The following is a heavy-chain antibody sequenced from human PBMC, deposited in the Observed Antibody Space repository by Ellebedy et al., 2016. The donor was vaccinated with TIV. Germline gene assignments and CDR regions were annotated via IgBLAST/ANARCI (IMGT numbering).Heavy chain of an antibody. CDR2: ISSDGSKY. D-gene: IGHD3/OR15-3a*01. J-gene: IGHJ4*02. Sequence: GGSLRLSCAASGFTFSNYGMHWVRQAPGKGLEWVAVISSDGSKYLYADSVQGRFTASRDNSKNTLYLRMSSLRAEDTAVYYCAKRGGLVWAGHDNYFDYWGQGTPVTVSS. CDR3: AKRGGLVWAGHDNYFDY. CDR1: GFTFSNYG. V-gene: IGHV3-30*18.